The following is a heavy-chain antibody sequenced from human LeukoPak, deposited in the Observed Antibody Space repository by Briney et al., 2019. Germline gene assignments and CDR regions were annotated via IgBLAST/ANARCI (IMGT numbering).Heavy chain of an antibody. CDR1: GFTFSNAW. V-gene: IGHV3-15*01. CDR2: IKSKTDGGTT. D-gene: IGHD4-17*01. CDR3: TTGSYGDYLSYLADFDY. J-gene: IGHJ4*02. Sequence: TGGSLRLSCAASGFTFSNAWMSWVRQAPGKGLEWVGRIKSKTDGGTTDYAAPVKGRFTISRDDSKNTLYLQMNSLKTEDTAVYYCTTGSYGDYLSYLADFDYWGQGTLVTVSS.